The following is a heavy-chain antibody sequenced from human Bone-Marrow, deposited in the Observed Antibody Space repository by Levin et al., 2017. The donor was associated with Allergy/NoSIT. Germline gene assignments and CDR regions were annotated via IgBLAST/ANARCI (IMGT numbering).Heavy chain of an antibody. CDR1: GFIFSNYA. D-gene: IGHD6-19*01. Sequence: PTGGSLRLSCAASGFIFSNYAMYWVRQIPGKGLEWVAVISHDGSKKYYADSVKGRFTISRDNSKNTFYLQMNSLRAEDTAVFYCARDRLQWLVGDYFDYWGQGTLVTVSS. J-gene: IGHJ4*02. CDR2: ISHDGSKK. V-gene: IGHV3-30*14. CDR3: ARDRLQWLVGDYFDY.